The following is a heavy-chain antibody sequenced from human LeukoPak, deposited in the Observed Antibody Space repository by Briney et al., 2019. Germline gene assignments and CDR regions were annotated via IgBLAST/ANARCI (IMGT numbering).Heavy chain of an antibody. D-gene: IGHD2-15*01. CDR2: IKEGGTEP. CDR1: GFTFSDYW. V-gene: IGHV3-7*05. CDR3: VRDYCSGVTCHSGY. Sequence: HGGSLRLSCAAPGFTFSDYWTSWVRQAPRKGLGWVANIKEGGTEPYYVDSVKGRFTISRDNAKNSLYLQMNSLRAEDTAIYYCVRDYCSGVTCHSGYWGQGALVTVSS. J-gene: IGHJ4*02.